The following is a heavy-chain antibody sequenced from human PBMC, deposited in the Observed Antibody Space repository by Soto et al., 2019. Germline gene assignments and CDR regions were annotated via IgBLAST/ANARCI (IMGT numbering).Heavy chain of an antibody. Sequence: SETLSLTCTVSGGSISSSSYYWGWIRQPPGKGLEWIGSIYYSGSTYYNPSLKSRVTISVDTSRNQFSLKLSSVTAADTAVYYCATSLIYSSSWYGNYYYYGMDVWGQGTTVTVSS. V-gene: IGHV4-39*01. D-gene: IGHD6-13*01. CDR3: ATSLIYSSSWYGNYYYYGMDV. CDR2: IYYSGST. CDR1: GGSISSSSYY. J-gene: IGHJ6*02.